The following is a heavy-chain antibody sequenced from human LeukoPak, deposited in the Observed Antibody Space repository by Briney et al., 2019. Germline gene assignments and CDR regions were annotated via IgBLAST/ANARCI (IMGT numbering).Heavy chain of an antibody. V-gene: IGHV3-23*01. Sequence: GRSLRLSWAASGFTLSTNAMSCVRHAPGEWLGWVSAISGGGGSTYYADSVKGRFTISRDNSKNTLYLQMTSLRAEDTAVYYCAKDNDPPGIYYYYGMDVWGQGTTVTVSS. J-gene: IGHJ6*02. CDR2: ISGGGGST. CDR3: AKDNDPPGIYYYYGMDV. CDR1: GFTLSTNA. D-gene: IGHD3-10*01.